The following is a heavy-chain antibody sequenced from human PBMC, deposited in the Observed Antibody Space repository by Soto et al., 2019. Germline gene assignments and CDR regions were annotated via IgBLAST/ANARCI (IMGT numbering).Heavy chain of an antibody. D-gene: IGHD6-19*01. V-gene: IGHV3-74*01. CDR3: SSQIALGI. CDR1: GFTFSSYW. CDR2: INADGSST. J-gene: IGHJ3*02. Sequence: GGSLRLSCAASGFTFSSYWMHWVRQAPGKGLVWVSNINADGSSTSYADSVRGRFTISRDNVENTLYLQMNSLRAEDTAVYYCSSQIALGIWGQGTMVTVSS.